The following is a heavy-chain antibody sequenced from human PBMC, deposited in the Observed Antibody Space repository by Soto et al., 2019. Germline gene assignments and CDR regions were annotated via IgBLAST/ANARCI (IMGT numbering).Heavy chain of an antibody. V-gene: IGHV4-59*01. D-gene: IGHD3-10*01. CDR2: IYYSGSA. CDR1: GGSISSYY. J-gene: IGHJ4*02. CDR3: ARAISSVSGSYDY. Sequence: QVQLQESGPGLVKPSETLSLTCTVSGGSISSYYWSWIRQPPGKGLEWIGYIYYSGSANYNPSLKSRVTRSVDTSKNQFALKLSSVTAADTAVYYCARAISSVSGSYDYWGQGTLVTVSS.